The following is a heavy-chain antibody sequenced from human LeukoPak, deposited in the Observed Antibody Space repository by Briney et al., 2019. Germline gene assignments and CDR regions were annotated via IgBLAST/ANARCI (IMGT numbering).Heavy chain of an antibody. CDR1: GDSISSSDYY. CDR3: ARRGDGYNLYFDY. CDR2: ISYSGST. D-gene: IGHD5-24*01. Sequence: PSETLSLTCTVSGDSISSSDYYWGWIRQPPGKGLGWIGTISYSGSTYYNPSLQSRVTISVDTSKNQFSLELSSVTAADTAVYYCARRGDGYNLYFDYWGQGTLVTVSS. V-gene: IGHV4-39*01. J-gene: IGHJ4*02.